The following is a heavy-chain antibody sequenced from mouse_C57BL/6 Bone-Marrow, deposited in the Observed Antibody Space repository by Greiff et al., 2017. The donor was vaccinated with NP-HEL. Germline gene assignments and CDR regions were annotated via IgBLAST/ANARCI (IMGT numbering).Heavy chain of an antibody. CDR1: GYAFSSSW. Sequence: QVQLQQSGPELVKPGASVKISCKASGYAFSSSWMNWVKQRPGKGLEWIGRIYPGDGDTNYNGKFKGKATLTADKSSSTAYMQLSSLTSEDSAVYFCAGTHFDYWGQGTTLTVSS. CDR2: IYPGDGDT. CDR3: AGTHFDY. V-gene: IGHV1-82*01. D-gene: IGHD3-1*01. J-gene: IGHJ2*01.